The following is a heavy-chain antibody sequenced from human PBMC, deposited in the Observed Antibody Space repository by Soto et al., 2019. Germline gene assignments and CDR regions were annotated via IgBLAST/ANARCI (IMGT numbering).Heavy chain of an antibody. Sequence: QVQLQQWGAGLLKPSETLSLTCAVYGGSFSGYYWSWIRQPPGKGLEWIGEINHSGSTNYNPSLKSRVTISVDTSKNQFSLKLSSVTAADTAVYYYARVFGSSPKTYYYYGMDVWGQGTTVTVSS. D-gene: IGHD6-6*01. V-gene: IGHV4-34*01. CDR1: GGSFSGYY. J-gene: IGHJ6*02. CDR2: INHSGST. CDR3: ARVFGSSPKTYYYYGMDV.